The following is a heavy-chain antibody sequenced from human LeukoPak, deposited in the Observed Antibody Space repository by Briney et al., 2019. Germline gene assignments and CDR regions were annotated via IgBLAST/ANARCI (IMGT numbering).Heavy chain of an antibody. Sequence: SETLSLTCTVSGGSISSSSYYWGWVRQPPGTGLEWLGSIYYSGSTYYNPSLKSRVTISVNKSKNQFSLKLSSVTAADTAVYYCATNNNSYGYYLDYWGQGTLVTVSS. CDR2: IYYSGST. CDR1: GGSISSSSYY. J-gene: IGHJ4*02. V-gene: IGHV4-39*07. CDR3: ATNNNSYGYYLDY. D-gene: IGHD5-18*01.